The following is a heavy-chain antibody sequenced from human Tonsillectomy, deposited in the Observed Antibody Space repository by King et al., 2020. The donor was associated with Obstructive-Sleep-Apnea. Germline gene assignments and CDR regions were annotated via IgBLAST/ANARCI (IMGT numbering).Heavy chain of an antibody. V-gene: IGHV2-5*02. D-gene: IGHD6-13*01. CDR2: IYWDDDK. CDR3: AHINRLAAAGAFDY. J-gene: IGHJ4*02. Sequence: HITLKESGPTLVKPTQTLTLTCTFSGFSLSTSGVGVGWIRQPPGKALEWLALIYWDDDKRYSPSLKSRLTITKDTSKNQVVLTMTNMDPVDTATYYCAHINRLAAAGAFDYWGQGTLVTVSA. CDR1: GFSLSTSGVG.